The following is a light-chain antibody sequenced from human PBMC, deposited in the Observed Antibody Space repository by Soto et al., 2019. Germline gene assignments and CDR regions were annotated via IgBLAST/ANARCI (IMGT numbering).Light chain of an antibody. CDR1: SSDFSAYDY. CDR3: SSYTSSSTLDV. Sequence: QSVLTQPRSVSGSPGQSVTISCTGTSSDFSAYDYVSWYQHRPGKPPKLMIYEVSNRPSGVSNRFSGSKSGNTASLTISGLQAEDEADYYCSSYTSSSTLDVFGTGTKVTVL. J-gene: IGLJ1*01. CDR2: EVS. V-gene: IGLV2-14*01.